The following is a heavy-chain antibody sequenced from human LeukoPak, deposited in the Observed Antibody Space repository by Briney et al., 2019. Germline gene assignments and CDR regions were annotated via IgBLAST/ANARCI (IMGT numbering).Heavy chain of an antibody. J-gene: IGHJ3*02. CDR3: ARVLSTIFGVVIDHALDI. Sequence: SSVKVSCKTSGYTFTSYGISWVRQAPGQGLEWMGWISAYNGNTNYAQRLQGRVTMTTDTSTSTAYMELRSLRSDDTSLYYCARVLSTIFGVVIDHALDIWGQGTMVTVSS. CDR1: GYTFTSYG. D-gene: IGHD3-3*01. CDR2: ISAYNGNT. V-gene: IGHV1-18*01.